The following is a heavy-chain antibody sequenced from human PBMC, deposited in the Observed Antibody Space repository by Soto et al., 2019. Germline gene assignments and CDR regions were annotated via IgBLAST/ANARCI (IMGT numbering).Heavy chain of an antibody. J-gene: IGHJ6*02. D-gene: IGHD1-26*01. CDR2: ISYDGSNK. Sequence: GGSLRLSCAASGFTFSSYGMHWVRQAPGKGLEWVAVISYDGSNKYYADSVKGRFTISRDNSKNTLYLQMNSLRAEDTAVYYCAKGRWELLRSPGYYYGMDVWGQGTTVTVSS. V-gene: IGHV3-30*18. CDR3: AKGRWELLRSPGYYYGMDV. CDR1: GFTFSSYG.